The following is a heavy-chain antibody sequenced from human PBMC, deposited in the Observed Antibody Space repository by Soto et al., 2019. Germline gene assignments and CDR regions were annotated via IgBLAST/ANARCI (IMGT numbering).Heavy chain of an antibody. CDR2: INAGTGNT. CDR3: ARDVGSTGD. Sequence: QVQLVQSGAEVKKPGASVKVSCKASGYTFTSYAMHWVRQAPGQRLEWMGWINAGTGNTKYSQKFQGRVTITRDTSASTAYMELRRLRSEDTAVYYCARDVGSTGDWGQGTLVTVSS. V-gene: IGHV1-3*01. J-gene: IGHJ4*02. CDR1: GYTFTSYA. D-gene: IGHD1-26*01.